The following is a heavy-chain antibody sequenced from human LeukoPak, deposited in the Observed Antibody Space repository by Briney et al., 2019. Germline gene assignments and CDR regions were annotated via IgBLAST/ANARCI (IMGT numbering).Heavy chain of an antibody. J-gene: IGHJ3*02. Sequence: PSETLSLTCTVSGGSISSYYWSWIRQPPGKGLEWIGYTYYSGSTNYNPSLKSRVTISVDTSKNQFSLKLSSVTAADTAVYYCARFHSRSDAFDIWGQGTMVTVSS. D-gene: IGHD5-18*01. CDR1: GGSISSYY. CDR2: TYYSGST. CDR3: ARFHSRSDAFDI. V-gene: IGHV4-59*01.